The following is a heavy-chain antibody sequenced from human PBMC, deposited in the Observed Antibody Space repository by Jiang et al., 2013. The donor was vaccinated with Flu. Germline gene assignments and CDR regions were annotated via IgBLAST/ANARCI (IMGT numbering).Heavy chain of an antibody. CDR1: GGSISSYY. CDR2: IYYSETT. D-gene: IGHD2-15*01. CDR3: AREGVVAGAFDI. V-gene: IGHV4-59*01. Sequence: PSETLSLTCTVSGGSISSYYWSWIRQSPGKGLEWIGYIYYSETTNYNPSLKSRVTISVDTSKTQFSLKLSSVTAADTAVYYCAREGVVAGAFDIWGQGTMVTVSS. J-gene: IGHJ3*02.